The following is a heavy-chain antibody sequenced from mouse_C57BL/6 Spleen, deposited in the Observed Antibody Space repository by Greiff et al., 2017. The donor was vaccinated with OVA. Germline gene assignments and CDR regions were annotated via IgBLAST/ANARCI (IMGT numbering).Heavy chain of an antibody. CDR1: GYTFTSYG. J-gene: IGHJ4*01. V-gene: IGHV1-81*01. CDR3: ARRDYDSSYEAMDY. CDR2: IYPRSGNT. Sequence: VQLQESGAELARPGASVKLSCKASGYTFTSYGISWVKQRTGQGLEWIGEIYPRSGNTYYNEKFKGKATLTADKSSSTAYMELRSLTSEDSAVYFCARRDYDSSYEAMDYWGQGTSVTVSS. D-gene: IGHD1-1*01.